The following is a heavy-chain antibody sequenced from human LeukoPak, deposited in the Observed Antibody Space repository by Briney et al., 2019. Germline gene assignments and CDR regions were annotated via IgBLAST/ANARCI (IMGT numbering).Heavy chain of an antibody. V-gene: IGHV4-34*01. Sequence: SETLSLTCAVYGGSFSGYYWSWIRQPPGKGLEWSGEINHSGSTNYNPSLKSRVTISVDTSKNQFSLKLSSVTAADPAVYYCARDARVHKWFGELIMTKTYYFDYWGQGTLVTVSS. CDR3: ARDARVHKWFGELIMTKTYYFDY. J-gene: IGHJ4*02. D-gene: IGHD3-10*01. CDR2: INHSGST. CDR1: GGSFSGYY.